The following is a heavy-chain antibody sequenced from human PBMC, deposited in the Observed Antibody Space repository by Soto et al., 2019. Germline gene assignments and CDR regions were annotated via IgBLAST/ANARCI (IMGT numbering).Heavy chain of an antibody. D-gene: IGHD2-15*01. V-gene: IGHV1-18*01. CDR1: GYTFASYG. J-gene: IGHJ5*02. CDR2: ISAYSGNT. CDR3: ARDLIAVRPEWFDP. Sequence: QVQLVQSGAEVKKPGASVKVSCKASGYTFASYGISWVRQAPGQGLEWMGWISAYSGNTNYAQKFQCRVTMTTDTFTNTAYMELRSLRYDDTAVYYCARDLIAVRPEWFDPWGQGTLVTVSS.